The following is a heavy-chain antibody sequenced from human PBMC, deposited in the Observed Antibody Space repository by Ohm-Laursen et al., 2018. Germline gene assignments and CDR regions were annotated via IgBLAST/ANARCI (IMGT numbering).Heavy chain of an antibody. Sequence: TQTLTLTCTVSGFALSNERMGVSWIRQPPGRALEWLAHIFSNGEKSYTTSLKSRLTISKDTSKSQVVLTMTDMDPVDTATYYCARLYYYDSSEDYCGQGALVTVSS. CDR3: ARLYYYDSSEDY. V-gene: IGHV2-26*01. D-gene: IGHD3-22*01. J-gene: IGHJ4*02. CDR1: GFALSNERMG. CDR2: IFSNGEK.